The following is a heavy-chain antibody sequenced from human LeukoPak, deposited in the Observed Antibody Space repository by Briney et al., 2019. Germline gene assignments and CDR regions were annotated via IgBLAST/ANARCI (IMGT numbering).Heavy chain of an antibody. D-gene: IGHD1-1*01. CDR2: IYYSGST. CDR1: GGSISSYY. CDR3: ARAPRIDSVPYYFDY. J-gene: IGHJ4*02. Sequence: SETLSLTCTVSGGSISSYYWSWIRQPPGKGLEWIGYIYYSGSTNYNPSLKSRVTISVDTSKNQFSLKLSSVTAADTAVYYYARAPRIDSVPYYFDYWGQGTLVTVSS. V-gene: IGHV4-59*01.